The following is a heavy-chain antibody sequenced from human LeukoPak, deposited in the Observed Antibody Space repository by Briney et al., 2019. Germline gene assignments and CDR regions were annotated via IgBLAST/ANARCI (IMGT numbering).Heavy chain of an antibody. CDR1: GFIVSSNY. CDR3: ASDSGYDQHGLFDY. D-gene: IGHD5-12*01. V-gene: IGHV3-66*03. Sequence: GGSLRLSCAASGFIVSSNYMSWVRQAPGKGLEWVSVDSVKGRFTISRDNSKNTLFLQMNSLRAEDTAVYYCASDSGYDQHGLFDYWGQGTLVTVSS. J-gene: IGHJ4*02.